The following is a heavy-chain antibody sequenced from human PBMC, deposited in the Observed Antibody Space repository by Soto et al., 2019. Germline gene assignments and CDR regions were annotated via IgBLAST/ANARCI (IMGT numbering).Heavy chain of an antibody. CDR2: ISGSGGAT. Sequence: EVQLLESGGGLVQPGGSLRLSCAASGFTFTSYAMSWVRQAPGKGLEWVSAISGSGGATYYADSVKGRFTISRDNSKNTLYLQMNSLRAEDTAVYYCAKDGSSSLGFDLWGRGTLVTVSS. CDR3: AKDGSSSLGFDL. D-gene: IGHD6-6*01. V-gene: IGHV3-23*01. CDR1: GFTFTSYA. J-gene: IGHJ2*01.